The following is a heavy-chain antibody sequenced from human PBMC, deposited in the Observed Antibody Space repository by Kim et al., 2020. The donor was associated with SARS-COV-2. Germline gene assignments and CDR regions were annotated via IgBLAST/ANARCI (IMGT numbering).Heavy chain of an antibody. CDR3: ARHEGATLFGVVIMGGYGMDV. D-gene: IGHD3-3*01. Sequence: SETLSLTCTVSGGSISSSSYYWGWIRQPPGKGLEWIGSIYYSGSTYYNPSLKRRVTISVDTSKNQSSLKLSSVTAADTAVYYCARHEGATLFGVVIMGGYGMDVWGQGTTVTVSS. CDR2: IYYSGST. J-gene: IGHJ6*02. V-gene: IGHV4-39*01. CDR1: GGSISSSSYY.